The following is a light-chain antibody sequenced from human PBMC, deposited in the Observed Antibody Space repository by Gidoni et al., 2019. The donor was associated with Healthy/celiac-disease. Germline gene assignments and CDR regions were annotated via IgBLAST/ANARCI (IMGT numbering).Light chain of an antibody. CDR1: QCVSSSY. V-gene: IGKV3-20*01. Sequence: EIVLTQSPGTLSLPPGERATLSCRASQCVSSSYLAWYQQKPGQAPRLLLYGASSRATGIPDKFSGSGSGTDLTLTISRLEPKDFAVYYFQQYGSSRTFGQXTKVEI. J-gene: IGKJ1*01. CDR3: QQYGSSRT. CDR2: GAS.